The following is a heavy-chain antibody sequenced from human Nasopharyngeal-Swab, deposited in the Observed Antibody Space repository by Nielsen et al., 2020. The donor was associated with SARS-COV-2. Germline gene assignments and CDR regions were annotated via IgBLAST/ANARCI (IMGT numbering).Heavy chain of an antibody. Sequence: SVKVSCKVSGYTLTELSMHWVRQAPGQGLEWMGGIIPIFGTANYAQKFQGRVTITADESTSTAYMELSSLRSEDTAVYYCARESTTVTTTEESDWGQGTLVTVSS. CDR1: GYTLTELS. J-gene: IGHJ4*02. D-gene: IGHD4-17*01. V-gene: IGHV1-69*13. CDR3: ARESTTVTTTEESD. CDR2: IIPIFGTA.